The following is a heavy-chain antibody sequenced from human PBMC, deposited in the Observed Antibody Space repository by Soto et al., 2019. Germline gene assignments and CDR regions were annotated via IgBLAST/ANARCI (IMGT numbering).Heavy chain of an antibody. J-gene: IGHJ5*01. CDR3: ARAVVASEGEFDF. V-gene: IGHV1-3*01. CDR2: INAGNGHT. CDR1: GYSFTSYP. Sequence: ASVQVSCKASGYSFTSYPTHWVRQAPGQRLEWMGWINAGNGHTKSSQNFQDRVTITRDTSASTAYMELSGQGSEDTAADDCARAVVASEGEFDFWAQVTLVTVSS. D-gene: IGHD2-15*01.